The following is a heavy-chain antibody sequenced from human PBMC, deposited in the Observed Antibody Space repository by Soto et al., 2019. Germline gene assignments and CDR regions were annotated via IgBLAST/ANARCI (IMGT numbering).Heavy chain of an antibody. J-gene: IGHJ4*02. CDR1: GFTFSTYG. Sequence: GGSLRRSWAASGFTFSTYGMHWVRQAPGKGLEWVAVISKEGSSKYDADSVKGRFTISRDNSKNTLYLKMNSLRGEDTAVYYCAKETHSRGYGSYFDYWGQETLVTVSS. D-gene: IGHD3-22*01. V-gene: IGHV3-30*18. CDR2: ISKEGSSK. CDR3: AKETHSRGYGSYFDY.